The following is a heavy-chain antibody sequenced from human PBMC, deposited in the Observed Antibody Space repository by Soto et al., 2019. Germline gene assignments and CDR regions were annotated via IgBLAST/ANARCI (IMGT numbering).Heavy chain of an antibody. CDR3: ACSTDFWSGYPSDY. CDR1: GYTFTSYD. CDR2: MNPNSGNT. D-gene: IGHD3-3*01. V-gene: IGHV1-8*01. J-gene: IGHJ4*02. Sequence: KNAPASVKVSCKASGYTFTSYDINWVRQATGQGLEWMGWMNPNSGNTGYAKKFQGRVTMTRNTSISTAYMELSSLRSEDTAVYYCACSTDFWSGYPSDYWRQAPLVTVSS.